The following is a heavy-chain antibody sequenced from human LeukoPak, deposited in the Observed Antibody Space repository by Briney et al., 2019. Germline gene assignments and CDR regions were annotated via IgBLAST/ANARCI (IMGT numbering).Heavy chain of an antibody. J-gene: IGHJ4*02. CDR1: GFTFSSYA. CDR3: AKDPDSSGWYPDY. Sequence: GGSLRLSCAASGFTFSSYAMSWVRQAPGKGLEWVSAISGSGGSTYYADSVKGRFTISRDNSKNTLYPQMNSLRAGDTAVYYCAKDPDSSGWYPDYWGQGTLVTVSS. D-gene: IGHD6-19*01. V-gene: IGHV3-23*01. CDR2: ISGSGGST.